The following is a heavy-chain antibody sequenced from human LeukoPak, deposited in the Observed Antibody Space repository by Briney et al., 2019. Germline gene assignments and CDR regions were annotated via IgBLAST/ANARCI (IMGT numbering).Heavy chain of an antibody. Sequence: SVKVSCKASGGTFSSYAISWVRQAPGQGLEWMGGIIPIFGTANYAQKFQGRVTITTDESTSTAYMELSSLRSEDAAVYYCARDVSGYCSSTSCLLGGWFDPWGQGTLVTVSS. CDR3: ARDVSGYCSSTSCLLGGWFDP. CDR1: GGTFSSYA. V-gene: IGHV1-69*05. D-gene: IGHD2-2*03. CDR2: IIPIFGTA. J-gene: IGHJ5*02.